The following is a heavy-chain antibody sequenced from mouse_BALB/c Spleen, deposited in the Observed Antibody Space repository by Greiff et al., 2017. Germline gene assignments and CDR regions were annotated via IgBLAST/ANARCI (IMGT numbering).Heavy chain of an antibody. V-gene: IGHV1S81*02. CDR1: GYTFTSYW. CDR3: ARRGFDTTRAMDY. J-gene: IGHJ4*01. Sequence: QVQLQQPGAELVKPGASVKLSCKASGYTFTSYWMHWVKQRPGQGLEWIGEINPSNGRTNYNEKFKSKATLTVDKSSSIAYMQLSSLTSEDSAVYYCARRGFDTTRAMDYWGQGTSVTVSS. CDR2: INPSNGRT. D-gene: IGHD2-12*01.